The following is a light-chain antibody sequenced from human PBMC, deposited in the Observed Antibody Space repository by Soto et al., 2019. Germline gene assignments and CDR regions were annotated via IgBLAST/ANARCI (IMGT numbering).Light chain of an antibody. CDR1: QGLXSD. CDR3: QQRSNWPPST. V-gene: IGKV3-11*01. J-gene: IGKJ5*01. Sequence: VLTQSPATLSLSPGESVTLSCRASQGLXSDFAWYQVKPGQAPRVLNXDQSNRATGIPARFIGSGSGKDFTLTISSLEPEDFAVYYCQQRSNWPPSTFGQGTRLEIK. CDR2: DQS.